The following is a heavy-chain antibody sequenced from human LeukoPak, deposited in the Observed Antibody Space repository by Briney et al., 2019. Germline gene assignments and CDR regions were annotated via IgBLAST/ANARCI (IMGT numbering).Heavy chain of an antibody. D-gene: IGHD1-26*01. Sequence: ASVKVSCKASGGTFSSYAISWVRQAPGQGLEWMGGIIPIFGTANYAQKFQGRVTITGDESTSTAYMELSSLRSDDTAVYYCARGRAVGATYDAFDIWGQGTMVTVSS. CDR1: GGTFSSYA. CDR2: IIPIFGTA. V-gene: IGHV1-69*13. J-gene: IGHJ3*02. CDR3: ARGRAVGATYDAFDI.